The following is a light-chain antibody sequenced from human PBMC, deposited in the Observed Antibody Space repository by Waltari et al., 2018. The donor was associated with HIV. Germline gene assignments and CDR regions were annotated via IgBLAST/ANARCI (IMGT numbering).Light chain of an antibody. CDR3: QQSDHRLLT. V-gene: IGKV1-33*01. Sequence: DIQMTQAPSSLPASVGDRVTITCHASQDMNNYLTWYQQKQGKAPKLLIYDEYQVETGGPARFSGSGSGTDFTLTISSLHPEDIATYYWQQSDHRLLTFGGGTKVEIK. CDR1: QDMNNY. CDR2: DEY. J-gene: IGKJ4*01.